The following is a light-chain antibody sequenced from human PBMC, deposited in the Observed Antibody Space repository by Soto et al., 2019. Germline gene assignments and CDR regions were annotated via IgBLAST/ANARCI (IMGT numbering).Light chain of an antibody. CDR3: QQSYSTPSIT. J-gene: IGKJ5*01. CDR1: QSIRSS. CDR2: AAS. V-gene: IGKV1-39*01. Sequence: DIQMTQSPSSLSASVGDRVTITCRTSQSIRSSLNWYQQKPGKAPKLLIYAASSLQSGVPSRFSGSGSGTDFTLTISSLQPEDFATYYCQQSYSTPSITFGQGTRLEIK.